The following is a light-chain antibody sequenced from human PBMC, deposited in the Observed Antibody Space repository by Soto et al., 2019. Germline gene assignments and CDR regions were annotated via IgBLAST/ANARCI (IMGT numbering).Light chain of an antibody. CDR2: DVS. V-gene: IGLV2-14*01. CDR3: SSYTSRSTVV. Sequence: QSVLTQPASVSGSPGQSITISCTGTSSDVGGYNYVYWYQQHPGKAHKLMIYDVSNRHSVVSNRFSGSKSGNTASLTISGLQAEDEGDYFFSSYTSRSTVVFGGGTKVTVL. CDR1: SSDVGGYNY. J-gene: IGLJ2*01.